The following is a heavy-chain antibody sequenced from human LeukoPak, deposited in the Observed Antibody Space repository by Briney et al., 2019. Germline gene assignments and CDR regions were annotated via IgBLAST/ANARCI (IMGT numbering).Heavy chain of an antibody. CDR2: INHSGST. CDR1: GGSFSGYY. V-gene: IGHV4-34*01. D-gene: IGHD3-22*01. J-gene: IGHJ4*02. CDR3: ARGGGDHNYYDSSGSKSDFDY. Sequence: PSETLSLTRAVYGGSFSGYYWSWIRQPPGKGLEWIGEINHSGSTNYNPSLKSRVTISVDTSKNQFSLKLSSVTAADTAVYYCARGGGDHNYYDSSGSKSDFDYWGQGTLVTASS.